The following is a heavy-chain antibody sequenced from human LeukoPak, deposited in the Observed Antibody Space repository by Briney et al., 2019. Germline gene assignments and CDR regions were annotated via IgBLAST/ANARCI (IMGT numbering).Heavy chain of an antibody. J-gene: IGHJ4*02. V-gene: IGHV3-33*08. CDR3: AREAAYGYYGSGSFGH. CDR2: IWYDGSNK. D-gene: IGHD3-10*01. CDR1: GFTFDDYA. Sequence: PGGSLRLSCAASGFTFDDYAMHWVRQAPGKGLEWVAVIWYDGSNKYYADSVKGRFTISRDNSKNTLYLQMNSLRAEDTAVYYCAREAAYGYYGSGSFGHWGQGTLVTVSS.